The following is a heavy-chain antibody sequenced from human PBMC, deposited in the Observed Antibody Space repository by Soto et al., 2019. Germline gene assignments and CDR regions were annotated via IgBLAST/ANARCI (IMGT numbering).Heavy chain of an antibody. CDR1: GGSISSYY. CDR2: IYYSGST. V-gene: IGHV4-59*01. J-gene: IGHJ5*02. Sequence: SETLSLTCTVSGGSISSYYWSWIRQPPGKGLEWIGYIYYSGSTNYNPSLKSRVTISVDTSKNQFSLKLSSVTAADTAVYYCARDNFPWFDPWGQGTLVTVSS. D-gene: IGHD1-20*01. CDR3: ARDNFPWFDP.